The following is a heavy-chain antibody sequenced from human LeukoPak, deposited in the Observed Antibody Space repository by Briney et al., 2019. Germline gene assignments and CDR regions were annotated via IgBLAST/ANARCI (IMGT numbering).Heavy chain of an antibody. CDR1: GFTVSNNY. CDR2: IYSVGST. CDR3: ARDPEWLSHFDY. V-gene: IGHV3-66*01. Sequence: PGGSLRLSCAASGFTVSNNYMSWVRQPPGKGLEWVSVIYSVGSTYYADSVKGRFTISRDNSKNTVNLQMNSLRAEDTAVYYCARDPEWLSHFDYWGQGTLVTVSS. J-gene: IGHJ4*02. D-gene: IGHD3-3*01.